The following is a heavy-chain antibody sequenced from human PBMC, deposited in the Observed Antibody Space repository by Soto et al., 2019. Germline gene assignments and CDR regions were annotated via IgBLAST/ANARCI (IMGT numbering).Heavy chain of an antibody. CDR2: IYYSGST. CDR3: SRDRALDDCSGGSCYPTAWDI. V-gene: IGHV4-31*03. J-gene: IGHJ3*02. CDR1: GGPISSGGYY. D-gene: IGHD2-15*01. Sequence: SETLSLTCTVSGGPISSGGYYWSWIRQHPGKGLEWIGYIYYSGSTYYKPSLKSRVTISVDTSKNQFSLKLSSVTAADTAVYYCSRDRALDDCSGGSCYPTAWDIWGQGTMVTV.